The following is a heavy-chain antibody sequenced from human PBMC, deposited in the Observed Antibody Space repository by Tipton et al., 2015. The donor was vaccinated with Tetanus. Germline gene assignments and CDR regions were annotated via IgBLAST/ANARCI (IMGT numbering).Heavy chain of an antibody. Sequence: SLRLSCAASGFIFSSYGIHWVRQAPGKGLEWVAVSWYDGTDKYYADSVKGRFTISRDNSKNILYLQMNSLRAEDTAVYYCAREADCSGGSCFSGDLDNWGQGTQVTVSS. CDR2: SWYDGTDK. J-gene: IGHJ4*02. D-gene: IGHD2-15*01. V-gene: IGHV3-33*01. CDR3: AREADCSGGSCFSGDLDN. CDR1: GFIFSSYG.